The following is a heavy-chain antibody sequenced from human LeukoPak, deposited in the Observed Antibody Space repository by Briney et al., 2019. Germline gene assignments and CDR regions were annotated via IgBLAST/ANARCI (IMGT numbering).Heavy chain of an antibody. V-gene: IGHV2-5*01. Sequence: SGPTLMKPTQTLTLTCTFSGFSLHTNAVAVGWVRQPPGQALEWLTFIYVNDDKRYSPSLASRLTITKDTSKNQVVLTMTDMDYVDTATYYCVHRTTVTSVDHWGQGTLVTVSS. J-gene: IGHJ4*02. CDR2: IYVNDDK. D-gene: IGHD4-17*01. CDR3: VHRTTVTSVDH. CDR1: GFSLHTNAVA.